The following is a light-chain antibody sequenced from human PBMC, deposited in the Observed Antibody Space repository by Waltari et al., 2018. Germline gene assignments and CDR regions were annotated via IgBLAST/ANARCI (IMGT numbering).Light chain of an antibody. Sequence: SYELTQPPSVSVSPGLTARITCSGAALSKHTVSWNKVRSGQAPVVVIYDDSKRPYGIPGRFSGSSSGTMATLTITRAQVDDEGDYYCYSTDNSDNHRGVFGGGTRVTVL. V-gene: IGLV3-10*01. CDR3: YSTDNSDNHRGV. CDR2: DDS. CDR1: ALSKHT. J-gene: IGLJ3*02.